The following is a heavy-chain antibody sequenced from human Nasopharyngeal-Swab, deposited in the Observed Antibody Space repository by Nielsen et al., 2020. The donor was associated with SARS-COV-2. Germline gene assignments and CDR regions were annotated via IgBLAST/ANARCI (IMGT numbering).Heavy chain of an antibody. CDR1: GFTFSSYS. Sequence: GGSLRLSCAASGFTFSSYSMNWVHQAPGKGLEWVSSISSSSSYIYYADSVKGRFTISRDNAKNSLYLQMNSLRAEDTAVYYCARGQYCSSTSCYARGYYYYYGMDVWGQGTTVTVSS. CDR2: ISSSSSYI. CDR3: ARGQYCSSTSCYARGYYYYYGMDV. J-gene: IGHJ6*02. D-gene: IGHD2-2*01. V-gene: IGHV3-21*01.